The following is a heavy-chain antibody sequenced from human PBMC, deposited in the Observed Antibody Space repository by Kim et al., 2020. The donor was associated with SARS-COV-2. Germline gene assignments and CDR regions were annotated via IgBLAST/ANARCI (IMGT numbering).Heavy chain of an antibody. CDR3: ARSPPIGHSNWFDP. CDR1: GFTVSSNY. D-gene: IGHD2-15*01. V-gene: IGHV3-53*01. Sequence: GGSLRLSCAASGFTVSSNYMSWVRQAPGKGLEWVSVIYSGGSTYYADSVKGRFTISRDNSKNTLYLQMNSLRAEDTAVYYCARSPPIGHSNWFDPWGQGTLVTVSS. J-gene: IGHJ5*02. CDR2: IYSGGST.